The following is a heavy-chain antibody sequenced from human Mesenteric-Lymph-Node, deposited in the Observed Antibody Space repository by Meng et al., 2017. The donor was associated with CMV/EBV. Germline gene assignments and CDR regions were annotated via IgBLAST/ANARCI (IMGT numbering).Heavy chain of an antibody. CDR2: IYYSGST. CDR1: GGSVSSGSYY. D-gene: IGHD3-9*01. Sequence: SETLSLSCTVSGGSVSSGSYYWSWIRQPPGKGLEWIGYIYYSGSTNYNPSLKSRVTISVDTSKNQFSLKLSSVTAADTAVYYCARDLRDDILTGDYYFDYWGQGTLVTVSS. J-gene: IGHJ4*02. CDR3: ARDLRDDILTGDYYFDY. V-gene: IGHV4-61*01.